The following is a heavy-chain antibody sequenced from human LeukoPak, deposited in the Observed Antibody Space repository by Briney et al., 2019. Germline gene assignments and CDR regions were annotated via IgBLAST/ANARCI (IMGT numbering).Heavy chain of an antibody. D-gene: IGHD2-2*01. CDR2: INPNSGGT. Sequence: ASVKVSCKASGYTFTGYYMHWVRQAPGQGLEWMGWINPNSGGTNYAQKFQGRVTMTRDTSISTAYMELSRLRSDDTAVYYCARDRGYCRGTTCYAYYFDSWGQGTLVTVSS. CDR3: ARDRGYCRGTTCYAYYFDS. CDR1: GYTFTGYY. V-gene: IGHV1-2*02. J-gene: IGHJ4*02.